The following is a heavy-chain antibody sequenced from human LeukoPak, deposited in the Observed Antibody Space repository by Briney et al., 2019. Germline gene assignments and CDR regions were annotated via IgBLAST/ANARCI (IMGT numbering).Heavy chain of an antibody. CDR2: MNPNSGNT. CDR3: ARGMSGYDSDYYYYYMDV. J-gene: IGHJ6*03. V-gene: IGHV1-8*03. D-gene: IGHD5-12*01. CDR1: GYTFISYD. Sequence: ASVKVSCKASGYTFISYDINWVRQATGQGLEWMGWMNPNSGNTGYAQKFQGRVTITADESTSTAYMELSSLRSEDTAVYYCARGMSGYDSDYYYYYMDVWGKGTTVTVSS.